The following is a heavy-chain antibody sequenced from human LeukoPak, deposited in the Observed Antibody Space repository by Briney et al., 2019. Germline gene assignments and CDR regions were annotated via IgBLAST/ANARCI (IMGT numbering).Heavy chain of an antibody. D-gene: IGHD4-11*01. CDR3: ARADYSSYYYYYYMDV. CDR1: GGSISSYY. J-gene: IGHJ6*03. V-gene: IGHV4-59*01. CDR2: IYYSGST. Sequence: SETLSLTCTVSGGSISSYYWSWIRQPPGKGLEWIGYIYYSGSTNYNPSLKSRVTISVDTSKNQFSLKLSSVTAADTAVYYCARADYSSYYYYYYMDVWGKGTTVTVSS.